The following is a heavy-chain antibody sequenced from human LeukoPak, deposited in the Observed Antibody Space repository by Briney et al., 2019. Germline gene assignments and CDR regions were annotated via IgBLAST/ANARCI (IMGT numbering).Heavy chain of an antibody. D-gene: IGHD2-2*01. CDR2: INSDGGGT. CDR1: GFTFRSYW. V-gene: IGHV3-74*01. Sequence: GGSLRLSCAASGFTFRSYWMHWVRQVPGKGLVWVSRINSDGGGTTYADSVKGRFTISRDNAKNTLFLQMTSLRIEDTAVYSGAKGPHCISTSCYDVFDIWGQGTMVTVSS. CDR3: AKGPHCISTSCYDVFDI. J-gene: IGHJ3*02.